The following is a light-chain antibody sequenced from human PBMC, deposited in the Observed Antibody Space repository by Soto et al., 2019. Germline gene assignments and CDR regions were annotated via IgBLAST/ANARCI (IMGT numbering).Light chain of an antibody. CDR2: GDT. J-gene: IGLJ1*01. CDR3: QSYDNSLSGPV. Sequence: SVLTEPPSVSGAPGQRVTIYCTGRSSNIGAGYDAHWYQQLPGKVPKLLIYGDTNRPSGVPDRFSGSKSGTSASLAITGLQPEDEADYYCQSYDNSLSGPVFGPGTKVTVL. V-gene: IGLV1-40*01. CDR1: SSNIGAGYD.